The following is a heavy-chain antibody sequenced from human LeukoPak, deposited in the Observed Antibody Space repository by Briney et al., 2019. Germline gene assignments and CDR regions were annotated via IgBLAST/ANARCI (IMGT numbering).Heavy chain of an antibody. V-gene: IGHV3-74*01. CDR3: ARGYNFGDGGYFDY. CDR2: ISGDGGST. D-gene: IGHD5-18*01. CDR1: GFTFSSFW. Sequence: PGRSLRLSCAASGFTFSSFWMHWVRQAPGKGLVWVSRISGDGGSTTYADSVKGRFTISRDNAKNTLYLQMSSLRAEDTAVYYCARGYNFGDGGYFDYWGQGTLVTVSS. J-gene: IGHJ4*02.